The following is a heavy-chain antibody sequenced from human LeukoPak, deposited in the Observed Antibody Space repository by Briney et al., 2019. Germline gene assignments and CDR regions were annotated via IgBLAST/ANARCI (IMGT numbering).Heavy chain of an antibody. CDR1: GGSISSSSYI. CDR3: ARDYYYGSGSYYY. D-gene: IGHD3-10*01. Sequence: PSETLSLTCTVSGGSISSSSYIWDWIRQPPGKGLRWIGRISYSGSTYYNPSLKSRVTISVDTSKNQFSLKLSSVTAADTAVYYCARDYYYGSGSYYYWGQGTLVTVSS. CDR2: ISYSGST. J-gene: IGHJ4*02. V-gene: IGHV4-39*07.